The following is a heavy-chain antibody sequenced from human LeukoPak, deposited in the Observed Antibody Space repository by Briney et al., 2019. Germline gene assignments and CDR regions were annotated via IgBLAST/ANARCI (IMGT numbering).Heavy chain of an antibody. CDR3: ARDKGSRYSYGYFDY. CDR2: IIPIFGTA. CDR1: GGTFSSYA. Sequence: ASVKVSCKASGGTFSSYAISWVRQAPGQGLEWMGGIIPIFGTANYAQKFQGRVTITTDESTSTAYMELSSLRSEDTAVYYCARDKGSRYSYGYFDYWGQGTLVTVSS. J-gene: IGHJ4*02. D-gene: IGHD5-18*01. V-gene: IGHV1-69*05.